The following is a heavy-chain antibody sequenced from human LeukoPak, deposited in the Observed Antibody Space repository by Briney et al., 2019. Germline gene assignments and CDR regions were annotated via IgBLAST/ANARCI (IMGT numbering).Heavy chain of an antibody. V-gene: IGHV1-46*01. J-gene: IGHJ4*02. D-gene: IGHD3-22*01. CDR3: ARGERNYYDSSGYLFDY. CDR1: GYTFTSYY. CDR2: INPSGGST. Sequence: ASVKVSRKASGYTFTSYYMHWVRQAPGQGLEWMGIINPSGGSTSYAQKFQGRVTMTRDMSTSTVYMELSSLRSEDTAVYYCARGERNYYDSSGYLFDYWGQGTLVTVSS.